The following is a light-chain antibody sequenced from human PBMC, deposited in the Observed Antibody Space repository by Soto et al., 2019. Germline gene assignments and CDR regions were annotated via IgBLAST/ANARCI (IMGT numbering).Light chain of an antibody. CDR3: QQYGSSPPYT. J-gene: IGKJ2*01. CDR1: QSVSSSY. Sequence: ELVLTQSPGILSLSPGERATLSCRASQSVSSSYLAWYQQKPGQAPRLLIYGASNRATGIPDRFSASGSKTNFTLTISRLEPEDCAVYYCQQYGSSPPYTFGQGTKLEIK. CDR2: GAS. V-gene: IGKV3-20*01.